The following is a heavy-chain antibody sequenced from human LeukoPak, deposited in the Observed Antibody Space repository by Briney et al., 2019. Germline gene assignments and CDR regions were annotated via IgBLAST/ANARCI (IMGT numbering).Heavy chain of an antibody. Sequence: GGSLSLSCAASGFTFSSYWMSWVRQAPAKGREWVAIIKQEGSEKYYVDSVKGRFTISRDNAKNSLYLQMNSLRAEDTAVYYCARSGLWCGFSINSHFDYWGQGTLVTVSS. CDR1: GFTFSSYW. J-gene: IGHJ4*02. CDR2: IKQEGSEK. V-gene: IGHV3-7*01. D-gene: IGHD3-10*01. CDR3: ARSGLWCGFSINSHFDY.